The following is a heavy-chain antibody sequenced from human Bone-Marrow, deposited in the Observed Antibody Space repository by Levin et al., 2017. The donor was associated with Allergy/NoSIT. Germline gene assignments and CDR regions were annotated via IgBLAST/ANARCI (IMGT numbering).Heavy chain of an antibody. V-gene: IGHV4-4*02. CDR2: VYRDDVT. CDR3: ARKRGATIGPFDY. D-gene: IGHD5-12*01. Sequence: NASETLSLTCAVSGDSITSTNWWSWVRRPPGKGLEWIGEVYRDDVTNYNPSFKSRVAMSMDKSKNQFYLRLNSVTAADTGVYFCARKRGATIGPFDYWGQGSLVTVSS. J-gene: IGHJ4*02. CDR1: GDSITSTNW.